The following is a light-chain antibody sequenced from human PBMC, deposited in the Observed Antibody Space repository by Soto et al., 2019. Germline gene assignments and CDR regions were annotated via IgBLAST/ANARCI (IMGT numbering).Light chain of an antibody. V-gene: IGKV1-27*01. Sequence: DIQMTQSPSSLSTSVGDRVTITCRASQGISIYLAWYQQKPGKVPKLLIYAASTLQSGVPSRFSGSGSGTDFTLTISSLQPEDVTTYYCQKYNSAPPTFGQGTKVEIK. CDR1: QGISIY. CDR2: AAS. J-gene: IGKJ1*01. CDR3: QKYNSAPPT.